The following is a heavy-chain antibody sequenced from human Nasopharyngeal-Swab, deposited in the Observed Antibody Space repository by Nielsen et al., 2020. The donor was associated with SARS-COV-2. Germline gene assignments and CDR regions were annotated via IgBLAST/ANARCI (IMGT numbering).Heavy chain of an antibody. Sequence: GESLKISCAASGFTLSSYAMSWVRQAPGKGLGWVSAISGSGGSTYYADSVKGRFTISRDNSKNTLYLQMNSLRAEDTAVYYCAKDGIYYDSSGYWYYWGQGTLVTVSS. V-gene: IGHV3-23*01. J-gene: IGHJ4*02. CDR1: GFTLSSYA. CDR2: ISGSGGST. D-gene: IGHD3-22*01. CDR3: AKDGIYYDSSGYWYY.